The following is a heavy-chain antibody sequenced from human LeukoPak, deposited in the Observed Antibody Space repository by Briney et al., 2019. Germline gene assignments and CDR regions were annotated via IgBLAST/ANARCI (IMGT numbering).Heavy chain of an antibody. CDR2: TYYRSKKWCN. D-gene: IGHD1/OR15-1a*01. Sequence: SQTLSLTCAISGDSVSSNSAAWNWIRQSPSRGFEWLGRTYYRSKKWCNDYARSVKSRITINPDTSKNQFSLQLNSVTPEDTAVYYCARDLGSDWNNYFDYWGQGTLVPVSS. CDR1: GDSVSSNSAA. CDR3: ARDLGSDWNNYFDY. J-gene: IGHJ4*02. V-gene: IGHV6-1*01.